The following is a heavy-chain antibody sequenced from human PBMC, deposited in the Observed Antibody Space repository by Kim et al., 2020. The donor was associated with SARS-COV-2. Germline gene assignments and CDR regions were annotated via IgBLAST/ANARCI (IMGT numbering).Heavy chain of an antibody. CDR1: GGSISSYY. Sequence: SETLSLTCTVSGGSISSYYWSWIRQPPGKGLEWIGYIYYSGSTNYNPSLKSRVTISVDTSKNQFSLKLSSVTAADTAVYYCARGRPDRGDSFDYWGQGTLVTVSS. CDR3: ARGRPDRGDSFDY. D-gene: IGHD2-15*01. CDR2: IYYSGST. J-gene: IGHJ4*02. V-gene: IGHV4-59*08.